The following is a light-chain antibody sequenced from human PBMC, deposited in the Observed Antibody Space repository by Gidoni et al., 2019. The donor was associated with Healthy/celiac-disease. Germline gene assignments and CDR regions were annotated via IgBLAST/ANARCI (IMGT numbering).Light chain of an antibody. Sequence: QSALPQPRSVSGSPGQSVTISCTGTSSDVGGYNYVSWYQQHPGKAPKLMIYDVSKRPSGVPDRFSGSKSGNTASLTISGLQAEDEADYYCCSYAGSYIWVFGGGTKLT. CDR1: SSDVGGYNY. CDR2: DVS. CDR3: CSYAGSYIWV. J-gene: IGLJ2*01. V-gene: IGLV2-11*01.